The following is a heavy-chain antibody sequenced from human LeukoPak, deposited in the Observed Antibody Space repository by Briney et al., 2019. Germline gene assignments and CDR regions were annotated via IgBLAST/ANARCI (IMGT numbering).Heavy chain of an antibody. CDR3: ARESDSGSFDY. Sequence: GGSLRLSCAASGFTFSSYWMHWVRQAPGKGLVWVSRINTDGSSTSYADSVKGRFTISRDNAKNTLYLQMNSLRAEDTAVYYCARESDSGSFDYWGRGTLVTVSS. CDR1: GFTFSSYW. J-gene: IGHJ4*02. V-gene: IGHV3-74*01. CDR2: INTDGSST. D-gene: IGHD1-26*01.